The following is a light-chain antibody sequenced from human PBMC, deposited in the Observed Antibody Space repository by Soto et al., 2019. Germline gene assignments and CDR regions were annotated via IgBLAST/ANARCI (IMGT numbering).Light chain of an antibody. CDR3: STYTSSRTYV. CDR2: DVS. J-gene: IGLJ1*01. V-gene: IGLV2-14*01. CDR1: NSDVGGYKY. Sequence: QSVLTQPASVSGSPGQSSTISYTGTNSDVGGYKYVSWYQQHPGKAPKLMIYDVSNRPSGVSNRFSGSKSGNTATLTISGLKAEDDADYYCSTYTSSRTYVFGTETKVTVL.